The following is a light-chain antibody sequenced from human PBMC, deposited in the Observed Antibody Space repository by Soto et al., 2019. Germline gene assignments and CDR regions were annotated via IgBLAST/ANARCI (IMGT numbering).Light chain of an antibody. Sequence: DIQMTQSPSTLSASVGDRVTITCRASQSISSWLAWYQQKPGKAPKLLLYKASSLESGVPSRFSGSGSGTEFTLTISSLQPDDFATYYCQHYDTYPLTFGGWTKVEIK. CDR3: QHYDTYPLT. J-gene: IGKJ4*01. CDR2: KAS. CDR1: QSISSW. V-gene: IGKV1-5*03.